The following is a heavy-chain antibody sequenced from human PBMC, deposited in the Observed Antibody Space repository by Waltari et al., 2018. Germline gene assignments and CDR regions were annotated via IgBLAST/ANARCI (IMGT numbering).Heavy chain of an antibody. CDR3: AKDPKSIWSGPDY. CDR1: GFTFSSYA. V-gene: IGHV3-23*01. J-gene: IGHJ4*02. Sequence: EVQLLESGGGLVQPGGSLRLSCAASGFTFSSYAMSCVRQAPGKGLEWVSAISGSGGSTYYADSVKGRFTSSRDNSKNTLYMQMNSLRAEDTAVYYCAKDPKSIWSGPDYWGQGTLVTVSS. CDR2: ISGSGGST. D-gene: IGHD3-3*01.